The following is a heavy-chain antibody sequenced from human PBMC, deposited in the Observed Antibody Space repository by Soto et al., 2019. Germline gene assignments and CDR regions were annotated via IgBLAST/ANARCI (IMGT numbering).Heavy chain of an antibody. CDR3: ARAQGYSNYLSGGTKWDYYYYGMDV. V-gene: IGHV1-2*04. CDR1: GYTFTGYY. D-gene: IGHD4-4*01. J-gene: IGHJ6*02. Sequence: GASVKVSCKASGYTFTGYYMHWVRQAPGQGLEWMGWINPNSGGTNYAQKFQGWVTMTRDTSISTAYMELSRLRSDDTAVYYCARAQGYSNYLSGGTKWDYYYYGMDVWGQGTTVTVSS. CDR2: INPNSGGT.